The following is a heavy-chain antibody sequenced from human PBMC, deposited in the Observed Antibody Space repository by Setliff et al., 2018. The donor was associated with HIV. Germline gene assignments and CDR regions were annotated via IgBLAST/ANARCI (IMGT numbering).Heavy chain of an antibody. V-gene: IGHV4-39*01. J-gene: IGHJ5*02. CDR1: GGSISSSSYY. D-gene: IGHD3-22*01. CDR2: IYYSGST. CDR3: ARYRYYYDSSGYGRWFDP. Sequence: SETLSLTCTVSGGSISSSSYYWGWIRQPPGKGLEWIGNIYYSGSTYYNPSLKSRVTISVDTSENQFSLRLNSVTAADTAVYYCARYRYYYDSSGYGRWFDPWGQGTQVTVSS.